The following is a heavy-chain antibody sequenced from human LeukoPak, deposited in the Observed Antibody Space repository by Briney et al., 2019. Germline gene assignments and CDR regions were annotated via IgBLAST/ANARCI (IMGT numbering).Heavy chain of an antibody. Sequence: SVKVSCKASGGTFSSYAISWVRQAPGQGLEWVGGIIPIFGTANYAQKFQGRVTITTDESTSTAYMELSSLKSEDTAVYYCARVPSSYYYGMDVWGQGTTVTVSS. V-gene: IGHV1-69*05. CDR3: ARVPSSYYYGMDV. CDR1: GGTFSSYA. J-gene: IGHJ6*02. CDR2: IIPIFGTA. D-gene: IGHD2-2*01.